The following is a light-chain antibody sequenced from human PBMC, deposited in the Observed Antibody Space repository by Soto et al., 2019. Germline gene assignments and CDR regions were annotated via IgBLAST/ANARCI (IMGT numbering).Light chain of an antibody. CDR1: QSVSSN. V-gene: IGKV3-11*01. CDR3: QQRSNWPWT. CDR2: DAS. J-gene: IGKJ1*01. Sequence: EIVLTQSPATLSLSPGERATLSCRASQSVSSNLAWYQQKPGQAPRLLIYDASNRDTGIPARFSGSGSGTDFTLTISRLEPEDFSVYYCQQRSNWPWTFGQGTKVDIK.